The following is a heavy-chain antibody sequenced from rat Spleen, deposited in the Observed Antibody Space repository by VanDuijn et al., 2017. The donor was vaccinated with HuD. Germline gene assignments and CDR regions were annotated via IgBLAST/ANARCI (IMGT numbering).Heavy chain of an antibody. D-gene: IGHD4-3*01. Sequence: EVQLVESGGGLVQPGRSLKLSCAASGFNFNDYWMGWVRQAPGKGLEWIGEINKDSRTIKYTPSLKDKFTISRDNAQNTLYLQMSKLGSEDTAIYYCVREDFGVDYWGQGVMVTVSS. CDR2: INKDSRTI. J-gene: IGHJ2*01. V-gene: IGHV4-2*01. CDR3: VREDFGVDY. CDR1: GFNFNDYW.